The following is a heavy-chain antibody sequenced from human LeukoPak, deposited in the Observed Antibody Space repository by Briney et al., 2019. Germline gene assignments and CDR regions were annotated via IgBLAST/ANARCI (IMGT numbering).Heavy chain of an antibody. CDR1: GYTFIGYY. CDR2: INPNSGDT. J-gene: IGHJ6*03. CDR3: AASPGVPAAIHYYYYYMDV. Sequence: ASVKVSCKASGYTFIGYYMHWVRQAPGQGLEWMGWINPNSGDTNYAQKFQGRVTMTRDTSISTAYMELSRLRSDDTAVYYCAASPGVPAAIHYYYYYMDVWGKGTTVTVSS. V-gene: IGHV1-2*02. D-gene: IGHD2-2*01.